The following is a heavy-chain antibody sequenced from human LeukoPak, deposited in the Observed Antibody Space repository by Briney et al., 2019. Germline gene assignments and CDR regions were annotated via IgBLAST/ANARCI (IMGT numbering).Heavy chain of an antibody. V-gene: IGHV1-69*06. D-gene: IGHD2-21*02. CDR2: IIPIFGTT. CDR1: GGPFSKYA. Sequence: SVKVSCKTSGGPFSKYAINWVRQAPGQGLEWMGVIIPIFGTTTYAQHFQGRVTITADKSTNTSYMDLSSLKSEDTAMYYCARGLAYCDSDCSVVPFDYWGQGTLVTVSS. CDR3: ARGLAYCDSDCSVVPFDY. J-gene: IGHJ4*02.